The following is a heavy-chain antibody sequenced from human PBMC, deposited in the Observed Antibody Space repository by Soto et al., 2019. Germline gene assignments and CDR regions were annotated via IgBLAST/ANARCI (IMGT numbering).Heavy chain of an antibody. J-gene: IGHJ2*01. CDR1: GFSLSNARMG. CDR2: IFSNDEK. V-gene: IGHV2-26*01. Sequence: KESGPVLVNPTETLTLTCTVSGFSLSNARMGVSWIRQPPGKALEWLAHIFSNDEKSYSTSLKSRLTISKDTSKSQVVLTMTNMDPVDTATYYCARAYYYGSGSSRPWYFDLWGRGTLVTVSS. CDR3: ARAYYYGSGSSRPWYFDL. D-gene: IGHD3-10*01.